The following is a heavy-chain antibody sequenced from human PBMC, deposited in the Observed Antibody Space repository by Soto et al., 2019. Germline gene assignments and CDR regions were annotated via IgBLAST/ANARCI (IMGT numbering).Heavy chain of an antibody. D-gene: IGHD5-18*01. V-gene: IGHV1-3*01. Sequence: ASVKVSCKASGYTFTIYSMHWVRQAPGQRLEWMGWINAGNGNTKYSQKFQGRVTITRDTSASTAYMELSSLRSEDTAVYYCASDPGCSHGTTWGQGTLVTVSS. CDR1: GYTFTIYS. CDR2: INAGNGNT. CDR3: ASDPGCSHGTT. J-gene: IGHJ5*02.